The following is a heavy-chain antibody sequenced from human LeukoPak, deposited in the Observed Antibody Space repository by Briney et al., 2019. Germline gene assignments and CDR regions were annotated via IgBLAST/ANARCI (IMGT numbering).Heavy chain of an antibody. CDR3: ARDPESSAFDL. V-gene: IGHV3-7*01. D-gene: IGHD5/OR15-5a*01. CDR2: IKQDGSVK. CDR1: GFIFKNDG. J-gene: IGHJ4*02. Sequence: GGSLRLSCEASGFIFKNDGMHWVRQAPGKGLEFVANIKQDGSVKNYMDSLKGRSTISRDNARESLYLEINSLRADDTAVYYCARDPESSAFDLWGQGALVTVSS.